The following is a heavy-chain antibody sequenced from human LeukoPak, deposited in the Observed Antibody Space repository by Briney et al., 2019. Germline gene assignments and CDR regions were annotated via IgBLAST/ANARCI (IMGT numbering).Heavy chain of an antibody. Sequence: ASVKVSCKASGYTFTSYYMHWVRQAPGQGLEWMGWINPNSGGTNYAQKFQGRVTMTRDTSISTAYMELSRLRSDDTAVYYCARVDGSGTYFDYWGQGTLVTVSS. V-gene: IGHV1-2*02. D-gene: IGHD3-10*01. CDR1: GYTFTSYY. CDR3: ARVDGSGTYFDY. J-gene: IGHJ4*02. CDR2: INPNSGGT.